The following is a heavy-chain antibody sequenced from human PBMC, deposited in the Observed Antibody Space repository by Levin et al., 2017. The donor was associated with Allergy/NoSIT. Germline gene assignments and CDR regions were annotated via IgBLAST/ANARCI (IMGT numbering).Heavy chain of an antibody. CDR1: GFTFSGSA. CDR2: IRSKANSYAT. CDR3: TRLREYSSSSRSSAGTGPLVLFDY. V-gene: IGHV3-73*01. J-gene: IGHJ4*02. D-gene: IGHD6-6*01. Sequence: GGSLRLSCAASGFTFSGSAMHWVRQASGKGLEWVGRIRSKANSYATAYAASVKGRFTISRDDSKNTAYLQMNSLKTEDTAVYYCTRLREYSSSSRSSAGTGPLVLFDYWGQGTLVTVSS.